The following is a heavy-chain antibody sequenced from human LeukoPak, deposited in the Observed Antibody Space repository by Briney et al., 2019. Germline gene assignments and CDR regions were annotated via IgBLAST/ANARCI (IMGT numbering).Heavy chain of an antibody. Sequence: SETLSLTCTVSGGSISSYYWSWIRQPPGKGLEWIGYIYYSGSTNYNPSPKSRVTISVDTSKNQFSLKLSSVTAADTAVYYCARDPGGSGYYPYYYYGMDVWGQGTTVTVSS. CDR3: ARDPGGSGYYPYYYYGMDV. CDR1: GGSISSYY. D-gene: IGHD3-22*01. V-gene: IGHV4-59*01. J-gene: IGHJ6*02. CDR2: IYYSGST.